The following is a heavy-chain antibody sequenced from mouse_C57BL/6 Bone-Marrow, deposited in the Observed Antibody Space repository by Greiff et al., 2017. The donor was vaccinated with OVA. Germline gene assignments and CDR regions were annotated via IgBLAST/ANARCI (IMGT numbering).Heavy chain of an antibody. Sequence: VQLQQSGPELVKPGASVKISCKASGYAFSSSWMNWVKQRPGKGLEWIGRIYPGDGDTNYNGKFKGKATLTADKSSSTAYMQLSSLTSEDSAVYFCARSNWGFADWGQGTLVTVSA. CDR2: IYPGDGDT. V-gene: IGHV1-82*01. CDR3: ARSNWGFAD. J-gene: IGHJ3*01. CDR1: GYAFSSSW. D-gene: IGHD4-1*01.